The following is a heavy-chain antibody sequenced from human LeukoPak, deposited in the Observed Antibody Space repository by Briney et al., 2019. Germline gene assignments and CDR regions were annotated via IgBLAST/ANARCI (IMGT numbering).Heavy chain of an antibody. CDR1: GFTFSSYA. CDR2: ISYDGSNK. V-gene: IGHV3-30*14. D-gene: IGHD3-3*01. Sequence: GGSLRLSCAASGFTFSSYAMHWVRQAPGKGLEWVAVISYDGSNKYYTDSVKGRFTISRDNSKNTLYLQMNSLRAEDTAVYYCARIQGYDFWSGYSVEDYFDYWGQGTLVTVSS. J-gene: IGHJ4*02. CDR3: ARIQGYDFWSGYSVEDYFDY.